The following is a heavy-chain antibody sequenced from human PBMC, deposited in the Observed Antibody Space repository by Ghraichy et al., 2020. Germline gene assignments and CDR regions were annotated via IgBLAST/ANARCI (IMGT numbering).Heavy chain of an antibody. V-gene: IGHV4-39*01. CDR3: ARSRRGLSRSLEWSHPPDY. Sequence: SETLSLTCSVSGGSFGGNGFYWGWIRQSPGRGLEWIGSSHYSGKTYYNPSLESRVTISVDTSRNELSLNVASVTAADTAVYYCARSRRGLSRSLEWSHPPDYWGQGSLVTVSS. J-gene: IGHJ4*02. D-gene: IGHD3-3*01. CDR1: GGSFGGNGFY. CDR2: SHYSGKT.